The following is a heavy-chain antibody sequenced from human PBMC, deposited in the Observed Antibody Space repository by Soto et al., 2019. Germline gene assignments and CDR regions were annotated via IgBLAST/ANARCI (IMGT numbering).Heavy chain of an antibody. D-gene: IGHD1-26*01. CDR2: ISYDGSQK. CDR1: GFTFSSYG. V-gene: IGHV3-30*18. CDR3: VKETAGSYYSAYHFDY. J-gene: IGHJ4*02. Sequence: QVQLVESGGGVVQPGKSLSLSCVASGFTFSSYGRHWVRQAPGKGLEWVALISYDGSQKYFGVSVKGRFTISRDNSKNTLYLEMNSLRGDDTALYYCVKETAGSYYSAYHFDYWGQGTQVTVSS.